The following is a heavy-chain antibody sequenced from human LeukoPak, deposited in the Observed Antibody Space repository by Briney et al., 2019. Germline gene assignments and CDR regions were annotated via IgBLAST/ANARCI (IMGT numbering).Heavy chain of an antibody. CDR2: ISSSSYI. J-gene: IGHJ4*02. CDR3: ARVNPIVVVPAAIPTFDY. CDR1: GFTFSSYS. V-gene: IGHV3-21*01. Sequence: PGGSLRLSCAASGFTFSSYSMNWVRQAPGKGLEWVSSISSSSYIYYADSVKGRFTISRDNAKNSLYLQMNSLRAEDTAVYYCARVNPIVVVPAAIPTFDYWGQGTLVTVSS. D-gene: IGHD2-2*01.